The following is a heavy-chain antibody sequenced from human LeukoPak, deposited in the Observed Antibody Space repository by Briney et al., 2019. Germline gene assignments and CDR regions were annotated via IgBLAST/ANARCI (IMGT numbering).Heavy chain of an antibody. Sequence: PSETLSLTCTVSGGSISSSSYYWGWIRQPPGKGLEWIGSIYYSGSTYYNPSLKSRVTISVDTSKNQFSLKLSSVTAADTAVYYCASHQTSIAAAGHFDYWGQGTLVTVSS. CDR2: IYYSGST. V-gene: IGHV4-39*01. CDR3: ASHQTSIAAAGHFDY. CDR1: GGSISSSSYY. J-gene: IGHJ4*02. D-gene: IGHD6-13*01.